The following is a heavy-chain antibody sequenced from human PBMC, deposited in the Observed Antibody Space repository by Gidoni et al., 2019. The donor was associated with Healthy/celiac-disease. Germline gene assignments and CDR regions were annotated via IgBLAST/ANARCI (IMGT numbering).Heavy chain of an antibody. Sequence: QLQLQESGPGLVKPSETLSLTCTVSGGPISSSSYYWGWIRQPPGKGLEWIGSIYYSGSTYYNPSLKSRVTISVDTSKNQFSRKLSSVTAADTAVYYCARFVRGGSCDYWGQGTLVTVSS. CDR3: ARFVRGGSCDY. CDR1: GGPISSSSYY. CDR2: IYYSGST. D-gene: IGHD3-10*02. V-gene: IGHV4-39*01. J-gene: IGHJ4*02.